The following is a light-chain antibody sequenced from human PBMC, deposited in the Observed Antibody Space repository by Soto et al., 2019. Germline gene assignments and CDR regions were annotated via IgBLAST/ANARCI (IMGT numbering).Light chain of an antibody. CDR2: EVS. CDR1: SSDVGGYNY. V-gene: IGLV2-14*01. CDR3: SSYTSSSTYV. Sequence: QSALTQPASVSGSHGQSITISCTGTSSDVGGYNYVSWYQQHPGKAPKLMIYEVSSRPSGVSNRFSGSKSGNTASLTISGLQAEDEADYYCSSYTSSSTYVFGTGTKVTVL. J-gene: IGLJ1*01.